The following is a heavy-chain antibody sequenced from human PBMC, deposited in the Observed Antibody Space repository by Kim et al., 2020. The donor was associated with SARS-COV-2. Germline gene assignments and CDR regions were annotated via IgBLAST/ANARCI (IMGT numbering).Heavy chain of an antibody. V-gene: IGHV3-9*01. CDR1: GFTFDDYA. D-gene: IGHD6-19*01. CDR2: ISWNSGSI. J-gene: IGHJ6*02. CDR3: ATGAVAAEYYYYGMDV. Sequence: GGSLRLSCAASGFTFDDYAMHWVRQAPGKGLEWVSGISWNSGSIGYADSVKGRFTISTDNAKNSLYLQMNSLRAEDTALYYCATGAVAAEYYYYGMDVWGQGTTVTVSS.